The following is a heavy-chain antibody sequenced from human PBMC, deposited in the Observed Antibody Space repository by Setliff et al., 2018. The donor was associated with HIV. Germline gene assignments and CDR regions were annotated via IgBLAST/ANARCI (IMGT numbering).Heavy chain of an antibody. Sequence: SETLSLTCSVSGDSISSYSWNWIRQSPGGGLEWIGFIFSSGSTKYNPSLQSRVTMSIDTSKNQFSLRLTSVTAADTAVYYCARRIDDSGSFPDKNWFDTWGQGSLVTVSS. J-gene: IGHJ5*02. CDR1: GDSISSYS. CDR2: IFSSGST. V-gene: IGHV4-4*09. CDR3: ARRIDDSGSFPDKNWFDT. D-gene: IGHD3-10*01.